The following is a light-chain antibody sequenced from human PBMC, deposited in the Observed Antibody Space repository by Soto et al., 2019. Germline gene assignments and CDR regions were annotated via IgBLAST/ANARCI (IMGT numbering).Light chain of an antibody. J-gene: IGKJ1*01. CDR2: DVS. CDR3: QQYTNYLWT. CDR1: QSISSW. V-gene: IGKV1-5*01. Sequence: DIQMTQSPPTLSASVGDRVTITCRASQSISSWLAWYQQRPGKAPNLLIYDVSSLESGVPSRFSGSGSGTEFTLTISSLQPDDFATYYCQQYTNYLWTFGQGTKVDIK.